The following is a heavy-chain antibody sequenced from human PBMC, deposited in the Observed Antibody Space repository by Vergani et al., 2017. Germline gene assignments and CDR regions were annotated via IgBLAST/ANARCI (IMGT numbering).Heavy chain of an antibody. CDR2: INHSGST. V-gene: IGHV4-34*01. CDR3: ARAVAAAGTRFDP. D-gene: IGHD6-13*01. Sequence: QVQLQQWGAGLLKPSETLSLTCAVYGGSFSGYYWSWIRQPPGKGLEWIGEINHSGSTNYNPSLKSRVTISVATSKDQFSLKLSSVTAADTAVYYCARAVAAAGTRFDPWGQGTLVTASS. J-gene: IGHJ5*02. CDR1: GGSFSGYY.